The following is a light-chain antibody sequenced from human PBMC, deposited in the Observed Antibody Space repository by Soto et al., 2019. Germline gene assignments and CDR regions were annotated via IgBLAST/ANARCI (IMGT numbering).Light chain of an antibody. J-gene: IGLJ7*01. CDR3: ETWDSNTRV. V-gene: IGLV4-60*02. Sequence: QPVLTQSSSASASLGSSVKLTCTLSSGHSSNIIAWHQQQPGKAPRYLMKLEGSGSYNKGSGVPDRFSGSSSGADRYLTISDLQFEDEADYYCETWDSNTRVFGGGTHLTVL. CDR1: SGHSSNI. CDR2: LEGSGSY.